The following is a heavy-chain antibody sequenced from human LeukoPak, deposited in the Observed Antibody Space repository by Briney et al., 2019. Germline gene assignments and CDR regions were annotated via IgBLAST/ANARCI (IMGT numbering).Heavy chain of an antibody. CDR3: AAIRYCSSTSCYLP. CDR1: GFTFSNYY. J-gene: IGHJ5*02. V-gene: IGHV3-21*01. CDR2: ISSSSSYI. D-gene: IGHD2-2*01. Sequence: PGGYLRRYGAASGFTFSNYYMNWVRQAPGKGLEWVSSISSSSSYIYYADSVKGRFTISRDNAKNSLYLQMNSLRAEDTAVYYCAAIRYCSSTSCYLPWGQGTLVTVSS.